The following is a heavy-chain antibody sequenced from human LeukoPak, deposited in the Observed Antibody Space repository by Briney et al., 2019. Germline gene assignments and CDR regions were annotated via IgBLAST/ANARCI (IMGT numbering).Heavy chain of an antibody. CDR2: ISSSSSYT. CDR1: GFPFSDYY. Sequence: PGGSLLLCCAASGFPFSDYYMSGIRQATGKGLEWVSYISSSSSYTNYADSVKGRFTISRDNAKNSLYLQMNSLRAEDTAVYYCAREDSSGWSDYYGMDVWGQGTTVTVSS. V-gene: IGHV3-11*06. J-gene: IGHJ6*02. CDR3: AREDSSGWSDYYGMDV. D-gene: IGHD6-19*01.